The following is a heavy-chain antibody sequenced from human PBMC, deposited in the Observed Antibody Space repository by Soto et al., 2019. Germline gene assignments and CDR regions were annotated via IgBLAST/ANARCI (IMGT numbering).Heavy chain of an antibody. CDR2: INPSGGSA. Sequence: QVQLVQSGAEVTRPGASVKVSCKASGYSFISHYIHWVRQAPGQGLEWMGFINPSGGSATLAQKCHGRVTMTRDTSTSTVYMELTILRSEDAAVYYCARDYLSSKLSLSYFDFWGQGTLVTVSS. CDR1: GYSFISHY. D-gene: IGHD2-2*01. J-gene: IGHJ4*02. CDR3: ARDYLSSKLSLSYFDF. V-gene: IGHV1-46*01.